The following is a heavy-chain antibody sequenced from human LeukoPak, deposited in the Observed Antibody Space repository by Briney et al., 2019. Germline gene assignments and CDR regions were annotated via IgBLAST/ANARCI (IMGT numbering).Heavy chain of an antibody. Sequence: ASVKVSCKASGYTFTGYYMHWVRQAPGQGLEWMGWINPNSGGTNYAQKFQGRVTMTRDTFISTAYMELSRLRSDDTAVYYCASHPIAAAGELDYYYYCMDVWGKGTTVTVSS. V-gene: IGHV1-2*02. CDR2: INPNSGGT. CDR1: GYTFTGYY. CDR3: ASHPIAAAGELDYYYYCMDV. J-gene: IGHJ6*03. D-gene: IGHD6-13*01.